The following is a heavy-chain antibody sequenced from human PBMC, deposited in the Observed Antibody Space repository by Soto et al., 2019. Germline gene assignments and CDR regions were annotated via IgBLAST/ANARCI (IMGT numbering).Heavy chain of an antibody. Sequence: EVQLLESGGDLVQPGGSLRLSCAASGFTFSTYAMSWVRQAPGKGLEWVSAISGGGYTTYYADSVKGRFTISRDNSKNTLYLQLNSLRAEDTAVYYCAIQPLSYCGADCIPWGQGTLVTVSS. CDR1: GFTFSTYA. D-gene: IGHD2-21*02. CDR2: ISGGGYTT. CDR3: AIQPLSYCGADCIP. V-gene: IGHV3-23*01. J-gene: IGHJ5*02.